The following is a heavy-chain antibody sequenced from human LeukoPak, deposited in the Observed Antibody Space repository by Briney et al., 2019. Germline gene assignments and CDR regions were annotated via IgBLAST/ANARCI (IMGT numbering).Heavy chain of an antibody. Sequence: GGSLRLSCAASGFTFSIYAMSWVRQAPGKGLEWVSAISGSGGSAYYADSVKGRFTISRDSSKNTLYLQMNSLRAEDTAVYYCASGVNYFDYWGQGTLVTVSS. CDR2: ISGSGGSA. D-gene: IGHD3-3*01. J-gene: IGHJ4*02. V-gene: IGHV3-23*01. CDR1: GFTFSIYA. CDR3: ASGVNYFDY.